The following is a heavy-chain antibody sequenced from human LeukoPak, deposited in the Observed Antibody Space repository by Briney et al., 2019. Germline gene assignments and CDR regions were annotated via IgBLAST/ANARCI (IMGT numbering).Heavy chain of an antibody. CDR1: GGTFSSYA. D-gene: IGHD4-23*01. V-gene: IGHV1-69*05. CDR3: AGSGSTVVLFDY. CDR2: IIPIFGTA. J-gene: IGHJ4*02. Sequence: ASVKVSCKASGGTFSSYAISWVRQAPGQGLEWTGGIIPIFGTANYAQKFQGRVTITTDESTSTAYMELSSLRSEDTAVYYCAGSGSTVVLFDYWGQGTLVTVSS.